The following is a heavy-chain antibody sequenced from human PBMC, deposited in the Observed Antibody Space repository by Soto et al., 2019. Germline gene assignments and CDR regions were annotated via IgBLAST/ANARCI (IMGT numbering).Heavy chain of an antibody. J-gene: IGHJ4*02. CDR3: AREVQVHTTAFVY. V-gene: IGHV1-69*19. Sequence: QVQLVQSGAEMKKPGSSVKVSCQSSGGTFNTYAMNWVRQAPGQGHEWMVDISPMFGAANYAPKFQGRVTITADESTGTSYMQLSSLTSEDTALYFCAREVQVHTTAFVYWGPGTLVTVSS. CDR2: ISPMFGAA. CDR1: GGTFNTYA. D-gene: IGHD3-10*01.